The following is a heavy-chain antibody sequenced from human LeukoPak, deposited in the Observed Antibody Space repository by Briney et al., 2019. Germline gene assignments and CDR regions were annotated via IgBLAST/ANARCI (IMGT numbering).Heavy chain of an antibody. D-gene: IGHD2-2*01. V-gene: IGHV4-31*03. CDR1: GGSISSGGYY. Sequence: PSQTLSLTCTVSGGSISSGGYYWSWIRQHPGKGLGWIGYIYYSGSTYYNPSLKSRVTISVDTSKNQFSLKLSSVTAADTAVYYCARVEWNCSSTSCYYYYYYYMDVWGKGTTVTASS. CDR3: ARVEWNCSSTSCYYYYYYYMDV. J-gene: IGHJ6*03. CDR2: IYYSGST.